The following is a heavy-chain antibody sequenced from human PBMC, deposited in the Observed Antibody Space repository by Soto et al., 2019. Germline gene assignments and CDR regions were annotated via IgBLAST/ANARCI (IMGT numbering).Heavy chain of an antibody. V-gene: IGHV3-23*01. Sequence: VQLLESGGGLVQPGGSLRLSCAASGFTFSNYAMSWVRQAPGKALEWVSSINIVGGNTNYADSVRGRFTMSRDDSKNTVFLQMNSLRAEDTAIYYCTKNYYFDSWGPGTLITASS. CDR2: INIVGGNT. J-gene: IGHJ4*02. CDR3: TKNYYFDS. CDR1: GFTFSNYA.